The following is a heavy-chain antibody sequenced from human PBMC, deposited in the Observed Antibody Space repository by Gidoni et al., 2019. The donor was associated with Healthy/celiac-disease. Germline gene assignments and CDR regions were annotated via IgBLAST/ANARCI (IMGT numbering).Heavy chain of an antibody. Sequence: QVQLQESGPGLVKPSGTLSLTCAVSGGSIRSSNWWRGVRQPPGKGLEWIGESYHSGSTNYNPSLKSRVTISVDKSKNQFSLKLSSVTAADTAVYYCARVLSPYESKAGWFDPWGQGTLVTVSS. J-gene: IGHJ5*02. V-gene: IGHV4-4*02. CDR1: GGSIRSSNW. CDR3: ARVLSPYESKAGWFDP. CDR2: SYHSGST. D-gene: IGHD6-6*01.